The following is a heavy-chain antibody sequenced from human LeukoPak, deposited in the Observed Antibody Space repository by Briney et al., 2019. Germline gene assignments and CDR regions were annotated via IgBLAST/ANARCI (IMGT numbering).Heavy chain of an antibody. Sequence: ASVKVSCKASGYTFTGYYMHWVRQAPGQGLEWMGWINPNSGGTNYAQKLQGRVTMTTDTSTSTAYMELRSLRSGDTAVYYCARSQYYYDSSAAYWGQGTLVTVSS. CDR2: INPNSGGT. J-gene: IGHJ4*02. CDR1: GYTFTGYY. CDR3: ARSQYYYDSSAAY. D-gene: IGHD3-22*01. V-gene: IGHV1-2*02.